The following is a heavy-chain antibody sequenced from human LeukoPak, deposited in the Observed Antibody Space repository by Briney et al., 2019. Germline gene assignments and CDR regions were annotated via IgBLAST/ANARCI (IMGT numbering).Heavy chain of an antibody. Sequence: EASVKVSCEAFGYTFTDYYIHWVRQAPGQGLEWMGWINPNNGATNYAQKFQGRVTMTRDTSISTAYMELSRLRSDDTAVYYCARTPLQQLGWFDPWGQGTLVTVSS. V-gene: IGHV1-2*02. CDR3: ARTPLQQLGWFDP. CDR2: INPNNGAT. J-gene: IGHJ5*02. D-gene: IGHD6-13*01. CDR1: GYTFTDYY.